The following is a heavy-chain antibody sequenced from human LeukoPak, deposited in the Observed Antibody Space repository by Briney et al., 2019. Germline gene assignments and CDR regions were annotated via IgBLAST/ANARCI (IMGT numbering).Heavy chain of an antibody. CDR1: GYTFTGYY. D-gene: IGHD3-3*01. Sequence: GASVKVSCKASGYTFTGYYMHWVRQAPGQGLEWMGWINPNSGGTNYAQKFQGRVTMTRDTSISTAYMELSRLRSDDTAVYYCARLSDSPLHYTIFGVGADVWGQGTTVTVSS. CDR3: ARLSDSPLHYTIFGVGADV. J-gene: IGHJ6*02. CDR2: INPNSGGT. V-gene: IGHV1-2*02.